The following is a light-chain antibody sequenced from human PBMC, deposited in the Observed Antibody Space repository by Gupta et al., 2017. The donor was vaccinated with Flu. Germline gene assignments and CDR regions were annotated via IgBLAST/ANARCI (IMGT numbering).Light chain of an antibody. J-gene: IGLJ1*01. CDR1: SSDVGGYDY. CDR3: SSYSSGTTYV. V-gene: IGLV2-14*01. CDR2: EVS. Sequence: QSALTQPASVSGSPGQSITISCTGTSSDVGGYDYVSWYQQHPGTAPKLMIYEVSNRPSGVSSRFSGSKSGNTAFLTISGLQAEDEADYYCSSYSSGTTYVFGTGTKVTVL.